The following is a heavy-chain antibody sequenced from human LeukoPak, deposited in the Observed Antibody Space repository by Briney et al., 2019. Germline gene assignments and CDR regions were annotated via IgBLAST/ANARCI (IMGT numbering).Heavy chain of an antibody. CDR1: GYTFTGYY. V-gene: IGHV1-2*02. J-gene: IGHJ3*02. D-gene: IGHD2-2*01. CDR3: ARARVGSDAFDI. Sequence: ASVKVSCKASGYTFTGYYMHWVRQAPGQGLEWMGGIIPNSGGTNYAQKFQGRVTMTRDTSISTAYMELSRLRSDDTAVYYCARARVGSDAFDIWGQGTMVTVSS. CDR2: IIPNSGGT.